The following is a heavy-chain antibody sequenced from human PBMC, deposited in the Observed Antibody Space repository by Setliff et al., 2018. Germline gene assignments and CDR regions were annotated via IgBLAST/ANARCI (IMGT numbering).Heavy chain of an antibody. D-gene: IGHD4-4*01. CDR3: ARGLSTDTDS. CDR2: VNPNSEAT. V-gene: IGHV1-2*02. J-gene: IGHJ4*02. CDR1: GYIFSDYY. Sequence: ASVKVSCKGSGYIFSDYYIHWVRQAPGQGLKWMGWVNPNSEATNYAEKFQGRVTITADESTTTVFMELSNLRSEDTAVYFCARGLSTDTDSWGQGTLVTVSS.